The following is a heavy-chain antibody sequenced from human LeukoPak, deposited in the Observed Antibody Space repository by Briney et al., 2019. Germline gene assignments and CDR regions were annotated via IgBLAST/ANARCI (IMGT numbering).Heavy chain of an antibody. V-gene: IGHV3-30*03. Sequence: GRSLRLSCAASGFTFSRNGMHWVRQAPGKGLEWVAVISSDGRITYYADSVKGRFTISRDNVKNTLYLQMNRLTAEDTAVYYCARHISGTWLNDYWGQGTLVTVSS. J-gene: IGHJ4*02. CDR1: GFTFSRNG. CDR3: ARHISGTWLNDY. CDR2: ISSDGRIT. D-gene: IGHD1-20*01.